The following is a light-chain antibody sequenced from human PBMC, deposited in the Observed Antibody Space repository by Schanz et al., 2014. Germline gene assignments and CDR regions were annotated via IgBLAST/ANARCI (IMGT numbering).Light chain of an antibody. CDR1: QSVSSN. V-gene: IGKV3-11*01. J-gene: IGKJ4*01. CDR2: GAS. CDR3: QQRSTWFS. Sequence: EIVMTQSPATLSVSPGERATLSCRASQSVSSNLAWYQQKPGQAPRLLIYGASSRATGTPDRFSGSGSGTDFTLTITSLEPEDFAVYYCQQRSTWFSFGGGTRVEIK.